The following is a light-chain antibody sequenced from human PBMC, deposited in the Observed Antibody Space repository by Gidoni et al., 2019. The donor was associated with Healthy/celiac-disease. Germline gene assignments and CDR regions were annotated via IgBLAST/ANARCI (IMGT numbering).Light chain of an antibody. V-gene: IGKV1-39*01. J-gene: IGKJ4*01. CDR2: AAS. Sequence: DIQMTQSPSSLSASVGDRVTITCRASQSISSYLNWYQQKPGKAPKLLIYAASSLQRGVPSRFSGSGSGTDFTLTISRLQPEDFATYYCQQSYSTLTFGGXTKVEIK. CDR1: QSISSY. CDR3: QQSYSTLT.